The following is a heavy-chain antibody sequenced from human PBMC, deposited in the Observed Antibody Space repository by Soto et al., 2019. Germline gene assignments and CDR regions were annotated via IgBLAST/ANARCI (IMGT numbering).Heavy chain of an antibody. CDR3: ARESEDLTSNFDY. J-gene: IGHJ4*02. Sequence: LRLSCAASGFTFTRYSMNWVRQAPGKGLEWVSSISSTTNYIYYGDSMKGRFTISRDNAKNSLYLEMNSLRAEDAAVYYCARESEDLTSNFDYWGQGTLVTVSS. CDR1: GFTFTRYS. V-gene: IGHV3-21*06. CDR2: ISSTTNYI.